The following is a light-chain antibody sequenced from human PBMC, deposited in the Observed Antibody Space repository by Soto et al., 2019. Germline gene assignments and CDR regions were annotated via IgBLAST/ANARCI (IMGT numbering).Light chain of an antibody. Sequence: QSVLTQPASVSGSPGQSITISCTGTIYDVGAYHYVSWYQQFPGKAPKLILYEVSNRPSGISNRFSGFRSGSTASLTVSGLQPEDDAHYYCISYTTTGALVFGGGTKPPS. CDR2: EVS. J-gene: IGLJ2*01. CDR1: IYDVGAYHY. CDR3: ISYTTTGALV. V-gene: IGLV2-14*01.